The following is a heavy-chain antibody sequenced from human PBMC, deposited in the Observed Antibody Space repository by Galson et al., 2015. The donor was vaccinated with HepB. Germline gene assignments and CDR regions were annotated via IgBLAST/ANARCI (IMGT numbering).Heavy chain of an antibody. CDR1: GYTFTSYA. V-gene: IGHV1-3*01. J-gene: IGHJ5*02. D-gene: IGHD3-3*01. CDR2: INAGNGNT. Sequence: SVKVSCKASGYTFTSYAMHWVRQAPGQRLEWMGWINAGNGNTKYSQKFQGRVTITRDTSASTAYMELSSLRSEDTAVYYCARGSIGLRFLEWSADWFDPWGQGTLVTVSS. CDR3: ARGSIGLRFLEWSADWFDP.